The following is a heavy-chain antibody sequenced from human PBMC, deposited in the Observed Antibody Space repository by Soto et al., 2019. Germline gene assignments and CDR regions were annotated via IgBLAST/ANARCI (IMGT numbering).Heavy chain of an antibody. CDR1: GFPFRNFA. V-gene: IGHV3-23*05. D-gene: IGHD2-2*01. CDR2: ISNSGSST. Sequence: GSLRLSCAASGFPFRNFAMAWVRQAPGKGLEWVSIISNSGSSTYHGDSVKGRFTTSRDNSKGTLSLHMRGVRIDDTAVYFCARADLLWDSFDLWGQGTLVTVSS. CDR3: ARADLLWDSFDL. J-gene: IGHJ4*02.